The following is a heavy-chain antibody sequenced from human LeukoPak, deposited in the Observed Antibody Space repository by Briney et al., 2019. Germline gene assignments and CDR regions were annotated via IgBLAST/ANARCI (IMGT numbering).Heavy chain of an antibody. D-gene: IGHD2-2*01. CDR3: ARETLGYCSSTSCYRGPPRYNWFDP. V-gene: IGHV1-18*01. CDR2: ISAYNGNT. CDR1: GYTFTSYG. Sequence: ASEKVSCKASGYTFTSYGISWVRQAPGQGLEWMGWISAYNGNTNYAQKLQGRVTMTTDTSTSTAYMELRSLRSDDTAVYYCARETLGYCSSTSCYRGPPRYNWFDPWGQGTLVTVSS. J-gene: IGHJ5*02.